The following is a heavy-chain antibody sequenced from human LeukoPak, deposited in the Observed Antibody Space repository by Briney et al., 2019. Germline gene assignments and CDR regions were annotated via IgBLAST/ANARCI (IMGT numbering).Heavy chain of an antibody. Sequence: PSETLSLTCTVSGGSITSSSYYWGWTRHPPGKGREWIRRIFYSGSTYYSPSLKSRVTISVDTSKNQFSLKLSSVTAAGTAVYYCARHYYDSSGSHFLNWFDPWGQGTLVTVSS. D-gene: IGHD3-22*01. CDR1: GGSITSSSYY. CDR3: ARHYYDSSGSHFLNWFDP. J-gene: IGHJ5*02. V-gene: IGHV4-39*01. CDR2: IFYSGST.